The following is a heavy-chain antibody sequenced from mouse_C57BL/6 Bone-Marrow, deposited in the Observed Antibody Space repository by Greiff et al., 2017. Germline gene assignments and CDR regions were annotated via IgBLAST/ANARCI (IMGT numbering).Heavy chain of an antibody. CDR3: ARLGDYPWFAY. CDR2: INPNNGGT. V-gene: IGHV1-22*01. D-gene: IGHD2-4*01. Sequence: VQLQQSGPELVKPGASVKMSCKASGYTFTDYNMHWVKQSHGKSLEWIGYINPNNGGTSYNQKFKGKATLTVNKSSSTAYMGLRSLTSEDSAVYYCARLGDYPWFAYWGQGTLVTVSA. CDR1: GYTFTDYN. J-gene: IGHJ3*01.